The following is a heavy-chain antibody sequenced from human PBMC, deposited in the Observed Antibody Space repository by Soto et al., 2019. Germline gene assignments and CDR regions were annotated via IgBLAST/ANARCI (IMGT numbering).Heavy chain of an antibody. J-gene: IGHJ5*02. V-gene: IGHV1-46*01. D-gene: IGHD1-26*01. CDR2: INPHGGST. Sequence: ASVKVSCKASGYIFSANYIHRVRQAPGQGLEWMGVINPHGGSTAYAQKFKGRVTLTRDTSASTVYMEVSSLTSEDTAMYYCARSSGGNFGIIIEGTNWFAPWGQGTLVTVSS. CDR1: GYIFSANY. CDR3: ARSSGGNFGIIIEGTNWFAP.